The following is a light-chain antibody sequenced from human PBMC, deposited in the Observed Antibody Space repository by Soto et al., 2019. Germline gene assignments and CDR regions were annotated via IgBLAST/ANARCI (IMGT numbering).Light chain of an antibody. CDR3: QQYGSSIT. J-gene: IGKJ5*01. CDR1: QTVTSNY. Sequence: EIVLTQSPGTLSLSPGERATLSCRASQTVTSNYLAWYQQKPDQAPRLLIYGASGRATGIPDRFSGSGSGTDFTLTISRVEPEDFAVYYCQQYGSSITFGQGTRLEIK. CDR2: GAS. V-gene: IGKV3-20*01.